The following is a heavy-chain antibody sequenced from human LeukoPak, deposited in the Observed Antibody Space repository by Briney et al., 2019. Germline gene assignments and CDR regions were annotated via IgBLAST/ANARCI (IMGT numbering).Heavy chain of an antibody. J-gene: IGHJ4*02. CDR1: GGSISSGSYY. CDR3: ARYCSGGSCYRAVDY. Sequence: PSETLSLTCTVSGGSISSGSYYWSWIRQPAGKGLEWIGRIYTSGSTNYNPSLKSRVTMSVDTSKNQFSLKLSSVTAADTAVYYCARYCSGGSCYRAVDYWDQATQV. CDR2: IYTSGST. D-gene: IGHD2-15*01. V-gene: IGHV4-61*02.